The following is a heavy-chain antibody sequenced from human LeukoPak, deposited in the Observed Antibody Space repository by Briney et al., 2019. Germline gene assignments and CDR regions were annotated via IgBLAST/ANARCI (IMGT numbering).Heavy chain of an antibody. J-gene: IGHJ5*02. CDR2: INPNSDGR. V-gene: IGHV1-2*02. D-gene: IGHD3-16*01. CDR3: ARDQYYDSKGWFDP. Sequence: ASVKVSCKASGYTFTGYYMHWVRQAPGQGLEWMGWINPNSDGRNYAQKFQGRVTMTWDTSISTAYMALSSLTSDDTAVYYCARDQYYDSKGWFDPWGQGTLVTVYS. CDR1: GYTFTGYY.